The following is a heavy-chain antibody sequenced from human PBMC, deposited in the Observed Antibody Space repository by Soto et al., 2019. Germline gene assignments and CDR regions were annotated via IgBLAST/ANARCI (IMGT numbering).Heavy chain of an antibody. CDR1: GGSISSSNW. J-gene: IGHJ4*02. D-gene: IGHD2-15*01. V-gene: IGHV4-4*02. CDR3: ARVCSGVSCYLTTSYWHYFDY. CDR2: IYYSGSA. Sequence: SGTLSLTCAVSGGSISSSNWWSWVGQTPRKGMEWIGEIYYSGSATYNPSLKSRVTISVDTSTNQFSLRLNSLTAADTAVYYCARVCSGVSCYLTTSYWHYFDYWAQGIQVTVSS.